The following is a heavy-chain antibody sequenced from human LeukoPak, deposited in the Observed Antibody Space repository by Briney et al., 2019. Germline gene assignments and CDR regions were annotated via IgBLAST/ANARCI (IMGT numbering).Heavy chain of an antibody. Sequence: GGSLRLSCAASGFTFSCCAIHWVRQAPGRGLEWVAVISSDENTKFYADSVKGRFTISRDNSRNTLYLQMSSLRAEDTAVYYCVPPPGWLRDFDYWGQGTLVTVSS. CDR1: GFTFSCCA. CDR2: ISSDENTK. CDR3: VPPPGWLRDFDY. J-gene: IGHJ4*02. D-gene: IGHD5-12*01. V-gene: IGHV3-30*14.